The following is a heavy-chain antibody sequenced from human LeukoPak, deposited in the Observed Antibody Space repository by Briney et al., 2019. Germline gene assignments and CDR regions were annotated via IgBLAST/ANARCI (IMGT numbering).Heavy chain of an antibody. CDR1: GFTFSSYW. CDR3: ASDRVFYGLDV. J-gene: IGHJ6*02. V-gene: IGHV3-74*01. CDR2: IKSDGSET. Sequence: PGGSLRLSCAASGFTFSSYWMHWVRHAPGKGLMWVSRIKSDGSETSYADSVKGRFTISRDNARSTLYLQMNSLRPEDTAIYYCASDRVFYGLDVWGQGTTVTVSS.